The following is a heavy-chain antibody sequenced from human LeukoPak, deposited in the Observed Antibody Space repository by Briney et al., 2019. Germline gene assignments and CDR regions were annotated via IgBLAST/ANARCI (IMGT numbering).Heavy chain of an antibody. Sequence: SETLSLTCTVSGGSISSSRYYWGWIRQPPGKGLEWIGTIYYSGTTYYNPSLKSRVTISVDTSKNQFSLKLSSVTAADTAVYYCASGFGSYYDSDYWGQGTLVTVCS. CDR1: GGSISSSRYY. D-gene: IGHD3-3*01. CDR3: ASGFGSYYDSDY. V-gene: IGHV4-39*01. CDR2: IYYSGTT. J-gene: IGHJ4*02.